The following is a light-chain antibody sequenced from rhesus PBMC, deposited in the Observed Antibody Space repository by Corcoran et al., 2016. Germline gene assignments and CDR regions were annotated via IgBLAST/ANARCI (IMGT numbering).Light chain of an antibody. Sequence: ETVVTQSPATLALSPGERATLSCRASQSVGSYLAWYQQKPGQAPRLLIYGASSRATGIPDRFSGSGSGTDFTLTISRLEPEDVGVYYCQQSSNLLTFGGGTKVEIK. CDR2: GAS. CDR3: QQSSNLLT. CDR1: QSVGSY. J-gene: IGKJ4*01. V-gene: IGKV3-24*04.